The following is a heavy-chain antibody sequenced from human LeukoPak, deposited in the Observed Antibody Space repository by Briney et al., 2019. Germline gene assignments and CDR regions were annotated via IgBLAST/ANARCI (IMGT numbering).Heavy chain of an antibody. D-gene: IGHD6-25*01. V-gene: IGHV1-69*01. CDR1: GGAFNSYT. CDR3: ARGARSGSWYSPFDF. CDR2: IIPLFTRS. J-gene: IGHJ5*01. Sequence: SVKVSCKASGGAFNSYTFNWVRRAPGRGLEWMGAIIPLFTRSNYAQNFQDRVVITADGSTSTVYMELMRLTSEDTAVYFCARGARSGSWYSPFDFWGQGSLVTVSS.